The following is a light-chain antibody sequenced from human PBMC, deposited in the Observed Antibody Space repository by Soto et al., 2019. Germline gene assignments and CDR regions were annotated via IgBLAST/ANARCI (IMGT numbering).Light chain of an antibody. CDR1: SSDVGGYNY. CDR2: DVS. Sequence: QSALTQPRSVSGSPGQSVAISCTGSSSDVGGYNYVSWYQQHPGKAPKVMIYDVSKRPSGVPDRFSGSTSGDTASLTITGLQAEDEADYYCCSYAGGPYVFGTGTKLTVL. J-gene: IGLJ1*01. CDR3: CSYAGGPYV. V-gene: IGLV2-11*01.